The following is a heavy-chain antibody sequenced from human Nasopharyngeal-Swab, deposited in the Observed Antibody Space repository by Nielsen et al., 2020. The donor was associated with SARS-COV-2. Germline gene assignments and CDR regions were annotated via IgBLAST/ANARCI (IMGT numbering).Heavy chain of an antibody. Sequence: SQTLSLTGAISGDSVSSNNVGWNWIRQSPSRGLEWLGRTYYGSKWYNHYAPSVKSRVTIKPDTSKNQFSLQMDSVTPEDSAVYYCARGLLQTGFDYWGQGTLVTVSS. CDR2: TYYGSKWYN. CDR1: GDSVSSNNVG. CDR3: ARGLLQTGFDY. D-gene: IGHD3-9*01. J-gene: IGHJ4*02. V-gene: IGHV6-1*01.